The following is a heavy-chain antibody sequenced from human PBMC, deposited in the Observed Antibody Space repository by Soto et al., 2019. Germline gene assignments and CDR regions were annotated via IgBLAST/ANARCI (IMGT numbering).Heavy chain of an antibody. V-gene: IGHV3-11*05. CDR3: ARGGDGYKRRAFDI. CDR1: GFTFSSYA. D-gene: IGHD5-12*01. J-gene: IGHJ3*02. Sequence: PGGSLRLSCAASGFTFSSYAMSWIRQAPGKGLEWVSYISSSSYTNYADSVKGRFTISRDNAKNSLYLQMNSLRAEDTAVYYCARGGDGYKRRAFDIWGQGTMVTVSS. CDR2: ISSSSYT.